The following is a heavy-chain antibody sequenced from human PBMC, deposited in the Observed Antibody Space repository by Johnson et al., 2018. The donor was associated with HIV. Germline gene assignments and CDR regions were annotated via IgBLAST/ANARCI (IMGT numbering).Heavy chain of an antibody. CDR2: VNWSGIST. J-gene: IGHJ3*02. Sequence: DVQLAESGGGVVRLGGSLRVSCTAFGFNFDDYGLSWVRQVPGKGLEWVAGVNWSGISTGYADSVKGRFTISRDNAKNSLYLQMNSLRAEDTAVYYCARGDPDLRYFDWLGAFDMWGQGTVVTVSS. V-gene: IGHV3-20*04. CDR1: GFNFDDYG. D-gene: IGHD3-9*01. CDR3: ARGDPDLRYFDWLGAFDM.